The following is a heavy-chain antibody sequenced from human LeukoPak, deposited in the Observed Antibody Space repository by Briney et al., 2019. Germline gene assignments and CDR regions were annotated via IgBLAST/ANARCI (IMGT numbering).Heavy chain of an antibody. Sequence: GGALRLSCAASGFTFSSYSMNWVRQAPGKGLEWVSYISSSSSTIYYADSVKGRFTISRDNAKNSLYLQMNSLRAEDTAVYYCARDGYPGQFDYWGQGTLVTVSS. J-gene: IGHJ4*02. CDR1: GFTFSSYS. CDR2: ISSSSSTI. D-gene: IGHD5-12*01. CDR3: ARDGYPGQFDY. V-gene: IGHV3-48*04.